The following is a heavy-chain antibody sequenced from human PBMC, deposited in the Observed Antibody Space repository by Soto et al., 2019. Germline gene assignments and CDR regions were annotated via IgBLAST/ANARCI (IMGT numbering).Heavy chain of an antibody. Sequence: SETLSLTCAVYGGSFSGYYWSWIRQPPGKGLEWIGEINHSGNTNYNPSLKSRVTISVDTSKNQLFLNLSSVTAADTAMYYCARHHVRGRTIAGAAEFWGQGALVTVSS. J-gene: IGHJ4*02. CDR2: INHSGNT. V-gene: IGHV4-34*01. CDR3: ARHHVRGRTIAGAAEF. D-gene: IGHD6-13*01. CDR1: GGSFSGYY.